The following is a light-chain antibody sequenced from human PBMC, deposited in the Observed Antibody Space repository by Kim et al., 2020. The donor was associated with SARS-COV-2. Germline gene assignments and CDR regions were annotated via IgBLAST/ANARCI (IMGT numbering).Light chain of an antibody. Sequence: QSALTQPTSVSGSPGQSITISCTGTSSDVGTYNYVSWYQQYPGKAPKLMIYDVNKRPSGVSNRFSGSKSGNTASLTISGLQAEDEADYYCSSYATSRSYVFRTGTKVTVL. CDR3: SSYATSRSYV. CDR1: SSDVGTYNY. V-gene: IGLV2-14*03. J-gene: IGLJ1*01. CDR2: DVN.